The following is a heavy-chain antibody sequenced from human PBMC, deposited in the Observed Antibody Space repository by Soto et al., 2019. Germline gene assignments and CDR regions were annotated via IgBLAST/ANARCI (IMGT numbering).Heavy chain of an antibody. CDR3: ASGWWQQLVYFDY. CDR1: GYPFTSYA. J-gene: IGHJ4*02. D-gene: IGHD6-13*01. CDR2: INAGNGNT. Sequence: GASVEVSCRASGYPFTSYAMHWVRQAPGQRLEWMGWINAGNGNTKYSQKFQGRVTITRDTSASTAYMELSSLRSEDTAVYYCASGWWQQLVYFDYWGQGTLVTVSS. V-gene: IGHV1-3*01.